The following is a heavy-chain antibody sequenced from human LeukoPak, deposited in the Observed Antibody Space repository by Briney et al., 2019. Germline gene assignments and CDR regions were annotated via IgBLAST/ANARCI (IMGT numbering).Heavy chain of an antibody. V-gene: IGHV3-23*01. Sequence: GGSLRLSCAASGFTFSSYGMSWVRQAPGKGLEWVSAISGSGGSAYYADSVKGRFTISRDNSKNTLYLQMNSLRAEDTAIYYCAKKYSTGLDPWGQGTLVTVSS. J-gene: IGHJ5*02. CDR3: AKKYSTGLDP. D-gene: IGHD1-26*01. CDR1: GFTFSSYG. CDR2: ISGSGGSA.